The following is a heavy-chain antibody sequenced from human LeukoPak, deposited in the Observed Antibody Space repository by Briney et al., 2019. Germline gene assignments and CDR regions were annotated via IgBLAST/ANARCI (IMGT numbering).Heavy chain of an antibody. D-gene: IGHD1-26*01. CDR1: GGSISSSSYY. V-gene: IGHV4-39*07. Sequence: SETLSLTCTVSGGSISSSSYYWGWIRQPPGKGLEWLGSIYYSGSTYYNPSLKSRVTISVDTSKNQFSLKLSSVTAADTAVYYCARDGGVGASPDDAFDIWGQGTMVTVSS. J-gene: IGHJ3*02. CDR3: ARDGGVGASPDDAFDI. CDR2: IYYSGST.